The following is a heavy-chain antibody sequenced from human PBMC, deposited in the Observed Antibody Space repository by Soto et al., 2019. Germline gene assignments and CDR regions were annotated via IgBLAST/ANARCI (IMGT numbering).Heavy chain of an antibody. V-gene: IGHV1-69*13. CDR1: GGTFSSYA. J-gene: IGHJ4*02. D-gene: IGHD2-8*01. CDR2: IIPIFGTA. CDR3: AREGDTSYCTNGVCGGLYFDY. Sequence: ASVKVSCKASGGTFSSYAISWVRQAPGQGLEWMGGIIPIFGTANYAQKFQGRVTITADESTSTAYMELSSLRSEDTAVYYCAREGDTSYCTNGVCGGLYFDYWGQGTLVTVSS.